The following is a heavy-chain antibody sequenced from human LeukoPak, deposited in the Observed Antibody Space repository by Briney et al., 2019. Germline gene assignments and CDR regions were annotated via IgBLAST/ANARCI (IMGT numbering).Heavy chain of an antibody. CDR3: AKDRHAPGRYCSSTTCFPFDS. Sequence: PGGTLRLSCAASGFTFSSYGMSWVRQAPGKGLEWVSAISGSGGSTYYADSVKGRFTISRDNSKSTLYLQMNSLRAEETAVYCCAKDRHAPGRYCSSTTCFPFDSWGQGTLVTVSS. CDR1: GFTFSSYG. D-gene: IGHD2-2*01. CDR2: ISGSGGST. J-gene: IGHJ5*01. V-gene: IGHV3-23*01.